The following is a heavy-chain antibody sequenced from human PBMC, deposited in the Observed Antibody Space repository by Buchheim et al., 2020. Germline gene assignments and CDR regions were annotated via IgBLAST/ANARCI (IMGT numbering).Heavy chain of an antibody. D-gene: IGHD3-10*01. CDR3: ARGTPRYYFDF. CDR2: MYNSGST. V-gene: IGHV4-31*03. Sequence: QVQLQESGPGLVKPSQTLSLTCTVSGDSMERGGFYWNWIRQHPGMGLVFIGYMYNSGSTYFNPSLRSRVTITADTSKNTYSLRLSAGTAADTAVYFCARGTPRYYFDFWGQGTL. CDR1: GDSMERGGFY. J-gene: IGHJ4*02.